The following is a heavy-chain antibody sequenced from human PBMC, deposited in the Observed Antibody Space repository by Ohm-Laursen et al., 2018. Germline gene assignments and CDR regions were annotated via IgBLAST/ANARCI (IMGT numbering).Heavy chain of an antibody. CDR1: GGTFIRYA. V-gene: IGHV1-69*04. D-gene: IGHD2-2*01. J-gene: IGHJ6*02. Sequence: SVKVSCKASGGTFIRYAISWVRQAPGQGLEWMGRIIPILGIANYAQKFQGRVTITADKTTSTAYMELSSLRSEGTAVYYCATGSGAVVPEIGYYYGMDVWGQGTTVTVSS. CDR2: IIPILGIA. CDR3: ATGSGAVVPEIGYYYGMDV.